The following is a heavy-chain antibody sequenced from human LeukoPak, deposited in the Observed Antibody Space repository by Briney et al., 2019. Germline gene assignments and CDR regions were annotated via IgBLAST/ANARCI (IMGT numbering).Heavy chain of an antibody. J-gene: IGHJ4*02. CDR3: ARAVRVGAKDY. Sequence: GGSLRLSCAASGFTFSSYAMSWVRQAPGKGLEWVSAISGSGGSTYYADSVKGRFTISRDNAKNSLYLQMNSLRAEDTAVYYCARAVRVGAKDYWGQGTLVTVSS. CDR1: GFTFSSYA. D-gene: IGHD1-26*01. CDR2: ISGSGGST. V-gene: IGHV3-23*01.